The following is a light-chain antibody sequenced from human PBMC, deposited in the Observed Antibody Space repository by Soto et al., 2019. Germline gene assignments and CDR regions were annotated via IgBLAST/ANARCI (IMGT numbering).Light chain of an antibody. J-gene: IGKJ3*01. V-gene: IGKV3-20*01. CDR3: QQYGSSPIT. Sequence: EIVLTQSPGTLSLSPGERATLSCRASQSVSSNYLAWYQQKPGQATRLLIYGASSRATGIPDRFSGSGSGTDFTLTISRLEPEDFALYYCQQYGSSPITFGPGTKVDIK. CDR2: GAS. CDR1: QSVSSNY.